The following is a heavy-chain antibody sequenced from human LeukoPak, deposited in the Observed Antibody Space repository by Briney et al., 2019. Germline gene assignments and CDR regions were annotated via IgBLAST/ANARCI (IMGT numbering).Heavy chain of an antibody. J-gene: IGHJ4*02. CDR2: IYYSGST. D-gene: IGHD1-26*01. CDR3: ARGLVGAKNYFDY. CDR1: GGSISSSSYY. Sequence: PSETLSLTCTVSGGSISSSSYYWGWIRQPPGKGLEWIGSIYYSGSTYYNPSLKSRVTISVDTSKNQFSLKLSSVTAADTAVYYCARGLVGAKNYFDYWGQGTLVTVSS. V-gene: IGHV4-39*01.